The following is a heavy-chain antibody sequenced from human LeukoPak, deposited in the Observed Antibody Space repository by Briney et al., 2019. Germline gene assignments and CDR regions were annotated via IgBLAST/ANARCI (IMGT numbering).Heavy chain of an antibody. Sequence: GGSLRLSCAASGFIFSNYAMHWVRQAPGKGLEWVSSISSSSSYIYYADSVKGRFTISRDNAKNSLYLQMNSLRAEDTAVYYCARDPALVVPAADFDYWGQGTLVTVSS. V-gene: IGHV3-21*01. CDR1: GFIFSNYA. D-gene: IGHD2-2*01. CDR3: ARDPALVVPAADFDY. CDR2: ISSSSSYI. J-gene: IGHJ4*02.